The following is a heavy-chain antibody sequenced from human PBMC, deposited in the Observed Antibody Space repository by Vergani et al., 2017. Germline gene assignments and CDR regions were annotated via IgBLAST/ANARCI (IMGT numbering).Heavy chain of an antibody. V-gene: IGHV1-18*01. D-gene: IGHD2-21*01. CDR1: GYTFTSYG. CDR2: ISAYNGNT. Sequence: QVQLVQSGAEVKKPGASVKVSCKASGYTFTSYGISWVRQAPGQGLEWMGWISAYNGNTNYAQKLQGRVDMTRDPSTDTSTRTVQMTLSSLRSEDTAVYYCARSIGYCAGATCRAYYFDHWGQGTRVTVSS. CDR3: ARSIGYCAGATCRAYYFDH. J-gene: IGHJ5*02.